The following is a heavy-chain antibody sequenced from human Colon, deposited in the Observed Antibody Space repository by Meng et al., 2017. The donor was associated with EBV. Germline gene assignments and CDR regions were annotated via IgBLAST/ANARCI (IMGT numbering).Heavy chain of an antibody. Sequence: QVQLQESGPGLVKPSQTLSPPCTVPGDSISSTDYYWSWVRQPPGKGLEWIGYIYYSGSRYYNPSLKSRVTISVDTSKNQFSLKLSSVTAADTAVYYCARVTGKIYYDGSGYPEAFDYWGQGTLVTVAS. J-gene: IGHJ4*02. CDR1: GDSISSTDYY. V-gene: IGHV4-30-4*01. CDR3: ARVTGKIYYDGSGYPEAFDY. D-gene: IGHD3-22*01. CDR2: IYYSGSR.